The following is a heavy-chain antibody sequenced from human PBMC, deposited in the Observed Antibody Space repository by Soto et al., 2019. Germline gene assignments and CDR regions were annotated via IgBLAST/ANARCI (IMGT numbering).Heavy chain of an antibody. V-gene: IGHV4-34*01. J-gene: IGHJ5*02. D-gene: IGHD3-16*02. CDR1: GGSFIGYY. CDR2: INPTGST. CDR3: ARANGLRLGELSWGGPNWFDP. Sequence: QVRLQQWGAGLLKPSETLSLTCAVYGGSFIGYYWSWIRQPPGKGLEWIGEINPTGSTNYNPSLKSRATILIDTSKNQLSLKLSSVTAADTAMYYCARANGLRLGELSWGGPNWFDPWGQGTLVTVSS.